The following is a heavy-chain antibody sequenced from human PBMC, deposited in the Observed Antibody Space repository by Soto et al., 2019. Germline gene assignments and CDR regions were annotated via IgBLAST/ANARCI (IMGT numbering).Heavy chain of an antibody. Sequence: QMQLVQSGAEVKKPGSSVKVSCKASGGTFSSSAISWVRQAPGQGLDWMGGIIPIFTTTNYAQKFQGRVTITADESTSTAYMELSSLKSEDTGVYYCARVKGSGSLRLRSGGDNGWDVWGQGTTVTVSS. D-gene: IGHD3-10*01. CDR1: GGTFSSSA. V-gene: IGHV1-69*01. CDR2: IIPIFTTT. CDR3: ARVKGSGSLRLRSGGDNGWDV. J-gene: IGHJ6*02.